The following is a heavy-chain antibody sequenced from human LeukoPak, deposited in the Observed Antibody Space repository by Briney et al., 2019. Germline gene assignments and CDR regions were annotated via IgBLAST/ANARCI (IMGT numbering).Heavy chain of an antibody. CDR2: ISYDGSNK. J-gene: IGHJ6*04. Sequence: PGRSLRLSCAASGFTFSSYAMHWVRQAPGKGLEWVAVISYDGSNKYYADSVKGRFTISRDNSKNTLYLQMNSLRAEDTAVYYCARDRRDIEVAGRGYYYYGMDVWGKGTTVTVSS. D-gene: IGHD2-2*01. CDR1: GFTFSSYA. V-gene: IGHV3-30*04. CDR3: ARDRRDIEVAGRGYYYYGMDV.